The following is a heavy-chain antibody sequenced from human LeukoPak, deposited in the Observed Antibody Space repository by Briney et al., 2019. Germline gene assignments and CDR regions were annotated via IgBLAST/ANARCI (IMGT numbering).Heavy chain of an antibody. J-gene: IGHJ4*02. CDR2: VDPEDGET. V-gene: IGHV1-69-2*01. CDR3: ATDLPDY. Sequence: ASVKVSCKASGYTFTYYYMHWVHQAPGKGLEWMGRVDPEDGETIYAEKFQGRVTITADTSTDTAYMELSSLRSEDTAVYYCATDLPDYWGQGALVTVSS. CDR1: GYTFTYYY.